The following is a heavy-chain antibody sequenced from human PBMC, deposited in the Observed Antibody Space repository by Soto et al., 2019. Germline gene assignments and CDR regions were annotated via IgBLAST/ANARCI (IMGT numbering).Heavy chain of an antibody. J-gene: IGHJ4*02. V-gene: IGHV4-61*08. CDR2: IYYSGST. Sequence: SETLSLTCTVSGGSISSGDYYWSWIRQPPGKGLEWIGYIYYSGSTTYNPSLKSRVIMSVDTSKNQFSLELTSVTAADTAVYYCVRGGWSIDYWGQGTLVTVSS. D-gene: IGHD6-19*01. CDR3: VRGGWSIDY. CDR1: GGSISSGDYY.